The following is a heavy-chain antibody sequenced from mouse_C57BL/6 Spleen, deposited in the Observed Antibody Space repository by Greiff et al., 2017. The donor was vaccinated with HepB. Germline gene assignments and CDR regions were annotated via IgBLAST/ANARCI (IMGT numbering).Heavy chain of an antibody. V-gene: IGHV1-82*01. CDR3: AKRGDSSGSGYYFDY. D-gene: IGHD3-2*02. J-gene: IGHJ2*01. CDR1: GYAFSSSW. Sequence: QVQLQQSGPELVKPGASVKISCKASGYAFSSSWMYWVKQRPGKGLEWIGRIYPGDGDTNYNGKFKGKATLTADKSSSTAYMQLSSLTSEDSAVYFCAKRGDSSGSGYYFDYWGQGTTLTVSS. CDR2: IYPGDGDT.